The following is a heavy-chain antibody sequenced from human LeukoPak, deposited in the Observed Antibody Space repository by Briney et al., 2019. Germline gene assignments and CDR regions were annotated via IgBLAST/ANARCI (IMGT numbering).Heavy chain of an antibody. D-gene: IGHD3-16*01. Sequence: GGSLRLSCAASGFSVSDYYMSWIRPSPGKGPEWIPYVTSSGGSTKYADSVKGRFTISRDKAKNSVALQMNALRAEDTAVYYCTRERRGSYFAFESWGQGTLVTVSS. V-gene: IGHV3-11*01. CDR2: VTSSGGST. CDR1: GFSVSDYY. CDR3: TRERRGSYFAFES. J-gene: IGHJ4*02.